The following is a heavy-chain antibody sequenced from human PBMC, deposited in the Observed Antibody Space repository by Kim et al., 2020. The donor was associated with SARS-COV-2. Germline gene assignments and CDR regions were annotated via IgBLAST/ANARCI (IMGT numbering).Heavy chain of an antibody. J-gene: IGHJ2*01. CDR2: INPNSGGT. D-gene: IGHD3-9*01. CDR1: GYTFTGYY. CDR3: ARGGDLRYFDWLSYPNDHWYFDL. V-gene: IGHV1-2*05. Sequence: ASVKVSCKASGYTFTGYYMHWVRQAPGQGLEWMGRINPNSGGTNYAQKFQGRVTMTRDTSISTAYMELSRLRSDDTVVYYCARGGDLRYFDWLSYPNDHWYFDLWGRGTLVTVSS.